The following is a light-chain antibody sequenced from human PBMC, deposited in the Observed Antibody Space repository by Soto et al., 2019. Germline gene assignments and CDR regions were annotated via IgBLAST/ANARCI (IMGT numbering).Light chain of an antibody. CDR3: TSFTSASTQV. CDR2: DVS. J-gene: IGLJ2*01. CDR1: SSDVGAYNY. V-gene: IGLV2-14*01. Sequence: QSALTQPASVSGSPGQSITISCTVTSSDVGAYNYVSWYQQHPGKAPKLMIYDVSNRPSGVSNRFSGSKSGNTASLTISGLQAEDEADYYCTSFTSASTQVFGGGTKLTVL.